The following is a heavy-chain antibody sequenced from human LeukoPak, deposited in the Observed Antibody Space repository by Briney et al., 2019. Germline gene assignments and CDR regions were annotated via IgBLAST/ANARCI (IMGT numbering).Heavy chain of an antibody. V-gene: IGHV4-4*02. CDR1: GGSISSSNW. CDR3: ARGGGYSYGNFDY. CDR2: IYHSGST. D-gene: IGHD5-18*01. J-gene: IGHJ4*02. Sequence: SETLSLACAVSGGSISSSNWWNWVRQPPGKGLEWIGEIYHSGSTNYNPSLKSRVTISVDTSKNQFSLKLSSVTAADTAVYYCARGGGYSYGNFDYWGQGTLVTVSS.